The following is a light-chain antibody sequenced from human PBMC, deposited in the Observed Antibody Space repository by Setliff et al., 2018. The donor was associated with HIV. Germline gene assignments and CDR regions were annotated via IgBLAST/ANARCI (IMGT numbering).Light chain of an antibody. CDR1: SSDIGSHNL. J-gene: IGLJ1*01. CDR2: EVI. Sequence: QSVLTQPASVSGSPGQSITISCTGTSSDIGSHNLVSWYQQHPGKVPKLKIYEVIKRPSGVSNRFSGSKSGNTASLTISGLQAEDEADYYCCSYAGSSYVFGTGTKVTV. V-gene: IGLV2-23*02. CDR3: CSYAGSSYV.